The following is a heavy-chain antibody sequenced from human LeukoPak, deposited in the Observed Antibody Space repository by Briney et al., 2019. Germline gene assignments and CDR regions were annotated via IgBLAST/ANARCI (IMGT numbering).Heavy chain of an antibody. Sequence: GGSLRLSCAASGFTFSTYWMKWVRQAPGKGLEWVASIKEDGSDKYYVDSVKGRFSISRGNAKNSLYLQMNSLRTEDTAVYYCAKGGHYNFDYWGQGTLVTVSS. CDR1: GFTFSTYW. CDR2: IKEDGSDK. D-gene: IGHD4-11*01. V-gene: IGHV3-7*01. J-gene: IGHJ4*02. CDR3: AKGGHYNFDY.